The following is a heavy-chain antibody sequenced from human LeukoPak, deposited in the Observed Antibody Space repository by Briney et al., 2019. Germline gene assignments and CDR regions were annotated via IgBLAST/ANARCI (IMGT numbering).Heavy chain of an antibody. V-gene: IGHV4-34*01. J-gene: IGHJ4*02. CDR2: INHSGST. CDR1: GGSFSGYY. CDR3: ARGLSLDIVATAPDQDY. Sequence: PSETLSLTCAVYGGSFSGYYWSWIRQPPGKGLEWIGEINHSGSTNYNPSLKSRVTISVDTSKNQFSLKLSSVTAADTAVYYCARGLSLDIVATAPDQDYWGQGTLVTVSS. D-gene: IGHD5-12*01.